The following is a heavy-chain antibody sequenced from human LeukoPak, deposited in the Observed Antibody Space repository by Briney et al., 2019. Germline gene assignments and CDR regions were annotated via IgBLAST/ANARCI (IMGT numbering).Heavy chain of an antibody. CDR1: GFIFTNYF. D-gene: IGHD3-3*01. Sequence: GGSLRLSCAASGFIFTNYFMSWVRQAPGKGLEWVASIKHDGSEKYYVDSVGGRFTISRDNTMNSLYLQMSSLRAEDTAVYYCATDRGWRTSGYYLYYFEYWGQETLVTYSS. V-gene: IGHV3-7*01. J-gene: IGHJ4*02. CDR2: IKHDGSEK. CDR3: ATDRGWRTSGYYLYYFEY.